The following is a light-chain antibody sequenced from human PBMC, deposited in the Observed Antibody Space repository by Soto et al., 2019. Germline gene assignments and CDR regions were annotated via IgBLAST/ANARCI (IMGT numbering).Light chain of an antibody. CDR1: RTVHSN. CDR3: QQYGSLPIT. J-gene: IGKJ5*01. V-gene: IGKV3-15*01. CDR2: GAS. Sequence: EIVMTQSPATVSVSPGDRVTLSCRASRTVHSNVAWYQHKPGQAPRLLIYGASFRATGMPARFSGSGFGTEFTLTISSLQSEDFAVYYCQQYGSLPITFGQGTRLEI.